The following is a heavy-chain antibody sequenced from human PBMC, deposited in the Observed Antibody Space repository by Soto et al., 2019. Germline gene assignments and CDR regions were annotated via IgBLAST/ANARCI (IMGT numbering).Heavy chain of an antibody. V-gene: IGHV3-15*07. J-gene: IGHJ3*02. D-gene: IGHD3-10*01. Sequence: PGGSLRLSCAASGFTFSNAWMNWVRQAPGKGLEWVGRIKSKTDGGTTDYAAPVKGRSTISRDDSKNTLYLQMNSLKTEDTAVYYCTSGQNGLLWFGELFEAFDIWGQGTMVTVSS. CDR1: GFTFSNAW. CDR2: IKSKTDGGTT. CDR3: TSGQNGLLWFGELFEAFDI.